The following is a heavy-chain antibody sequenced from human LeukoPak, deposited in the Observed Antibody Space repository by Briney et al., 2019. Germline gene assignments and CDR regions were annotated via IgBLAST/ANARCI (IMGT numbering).Heavy chain of an antibody. CDR3: ARGLKSSGRYFGSSLSNY. D-gene: IGHD6-19*01. Sequence: SQTLSLTCAVSGGSISSGGYSWSWIRQPPGKGLEWIGEINHSGSTNYNPSLKSRVTISVDTSKNQFSLKLSSVTAADTAVYYCARGLKSSGRYFGSSLSNYWGQGTLVTVSS. V-gene: IGHV4-30-2*01. CDR2: INHSGST. CDR1: GGSISSGGYS. J-gene: IGHJ4*02.